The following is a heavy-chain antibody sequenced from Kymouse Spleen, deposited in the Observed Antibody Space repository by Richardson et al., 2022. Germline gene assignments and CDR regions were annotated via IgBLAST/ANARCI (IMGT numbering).Heavy chain of an antibody. V-gene: IGHV4-4*02. CDR3: ARDRDDFWSGYSPYYYYGMDV. Sequence: QVQLQESGPGLVKPSGTLSLTCAVSGGSISSSNWWSWVRQPPGKGLEWIGEIYHSGSTNYNPSLKSRVTISVDKSKNQFSLKLSSVTAADTAVYYCARDRDDFWSGYSPYYYYGMDVWGQGTTVTVSS. D-gene: IGHD3-3*01. CDR2: IYHSGST. CDR1: GGSISSSNW. J-gene: IGHJ6*02.